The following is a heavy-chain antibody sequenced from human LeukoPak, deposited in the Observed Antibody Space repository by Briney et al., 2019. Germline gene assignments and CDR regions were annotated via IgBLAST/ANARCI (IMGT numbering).Heavy chain of an antibody. CDR1: GFTFSSYG. CDR3: AGLWSLDAFDI. J-gene: IGHJ3*02. D-gene: IGHD3-10*01. V-gene: IGHV3-48*01. Sequence: PGGSLRLSCAASGFTFSSYGMHWVRQAPGKGLEWVSYISSSSSTIYYADSVKGRFTISRDNAKNSLYLQMNSLRAEDTAVYYCAGLWSLDAFDIWGQGTMVTVSS. CDR2: ISSSSSTI.